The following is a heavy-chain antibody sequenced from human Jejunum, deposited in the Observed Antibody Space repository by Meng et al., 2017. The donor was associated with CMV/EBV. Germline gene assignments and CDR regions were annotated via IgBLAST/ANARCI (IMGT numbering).Heavy chain of an antibody. Sequence: SKKAISWVRQATGQGLEWMGGIIPTVNIVNYSEKMQGRVTITADTSTSTAYMELSSLRSEDTAVYYCARGTHYYDSASYYYNLGYWGQGTLVTVSS. V-gene: IGHV1-69*10. CDR2: IIPTVNIV. J-gene: IGHJ4*02. CDR3: ARGTHYYDSASYYYNLGY. CDR1: SKKA. D-gene: IGHD3-22*01.